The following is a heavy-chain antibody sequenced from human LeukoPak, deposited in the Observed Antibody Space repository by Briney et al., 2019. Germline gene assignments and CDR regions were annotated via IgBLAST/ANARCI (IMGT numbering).Heavy chain of an antibody. V-gene: IGHV3-9*01. CDR1: GFTFDDYA. D-gene: IGHD3-10*01. J-gene: IGHJ5*02. Sequence: GRSLRLSCAASGFTFDDYAIQWVRQAPGKGLGRDSGISWNSGSIGYADSVKCRFTISRDNAKNSLYLQMNSLRAEDTALYYCAKGGITMVRGVPGDHAIYNWFDPWGQGTLVTVSS. CDR2: ISWNSGSI. CDR3: AKGGITMVRGVPGDHAIYNWFDP.